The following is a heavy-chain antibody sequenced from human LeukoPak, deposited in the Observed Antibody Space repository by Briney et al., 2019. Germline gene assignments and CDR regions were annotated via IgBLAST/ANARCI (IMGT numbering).Heavy chain of an antibody. V-gene: IGHV1-18*01. J-gene: IGHJ5*02. CDR1: EYTFTSYD. D-gene: IGHD6-19*01. CDR2: ISAYNGDT. CDR3: ARARIAVAGTGGWFDP. Sequence: ASVKVSCKASEYTFTSYDINWVRQATGQGLEWMGWISAYNGDTNYAQKLQGRVTMTTDTSTSTAYMELRSLRSDDTAVYYCARARIAVAGTGGWFDPWGQGTLVTVSS.